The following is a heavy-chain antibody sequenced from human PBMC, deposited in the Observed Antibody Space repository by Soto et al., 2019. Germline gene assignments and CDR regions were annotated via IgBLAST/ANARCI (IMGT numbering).Heavy chain of an antibody. Sequence: SETLSLTCTVSGGSISSGGYYWSWIRQHQGKGLEWIGYIYYSGSTYYNPSLKSRVTISVDTSKNQFSLKLSSVTAAHTSVYFWARSLRVAAACPFDNWCQGTLVT. CDR3: ARSLRVAAACPFDN. CDR2: IYYSGST. CDR1: GGSISSGGYY. D-gene: IGHD6-13*01. V-gene: IGHV4-31*03. J-gene: IGHJ4*02.